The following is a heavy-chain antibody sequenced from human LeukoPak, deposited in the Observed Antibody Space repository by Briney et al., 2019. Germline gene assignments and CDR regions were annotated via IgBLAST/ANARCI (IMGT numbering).Heavy chain of an antibody. CDR3: AELGITMIGGV. V-gene: IGHV3-30*04. D-gene: IGHD3-10*02. J-gene: IGHJ6*04. Sequence: GGSLRLSCAASEFTFSTYAMHWVRQAPGKGLEWVAVISYDGSTTYYADSVKGRFIISRDNSKNTLYLQMNSLRAEDTAVYYCAELGITMIGGVWGKGTTVTISS. CDR1: EFTFSTYA. CDR2: ISYDGSTT.